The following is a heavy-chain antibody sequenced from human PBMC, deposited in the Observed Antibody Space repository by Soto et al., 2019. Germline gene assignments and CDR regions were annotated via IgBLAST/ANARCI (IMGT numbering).Heavy chain of an antibody. D-gene: IGHD1-26*01. J-gene: IGHJ4*02. CDR2: ISTHNGNT. CDR3: ARTRGSSGFDY. CDR1: GYSFTPYG. Sequence: QVQLVQSGPEVKKPGASVKVSCKASGYSFTPYGIAWVRQAPGQGLEWMGSISTHNGNTKYEQKDQDRATMTTDTTTTTAYMELRSLSSDDTAMYYSARTRGSSGFDYWGQGTMVAVSS. V-gene: IGHV1-18*01.